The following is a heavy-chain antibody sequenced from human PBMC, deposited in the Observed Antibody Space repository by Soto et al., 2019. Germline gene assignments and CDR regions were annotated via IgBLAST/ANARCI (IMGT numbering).Heavy chain of an antibody. V-gene: IGHV2-5*02. CDR1: GFSLSTSGVG. Sequence: SGPTLVNPTQTLTLTCTFSGFSLSTSGVGVGWIRQPPGKALEWLTFIYWDDDKRNSPFLKSRLTITKDTSKNQVVLTMTNMDPVDTATYYCARILATNNGMDVWGQGTTVTVSS. CDR2: IYWDDDK. J-gene: IGHJ6*02. CDR3: ARILATNNGMDV. D-gene: IGHD5-18*01.